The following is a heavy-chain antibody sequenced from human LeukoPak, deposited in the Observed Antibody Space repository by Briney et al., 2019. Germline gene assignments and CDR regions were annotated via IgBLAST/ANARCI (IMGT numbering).Heavy chain of an antibody. J-gene: IGHJ4*02. D-gene: IGHD3-9*01. CDR3: AAYHILTGYGYFDY. Sequence: ASVKVSCKASGYTFTSYGISWVRQAPGQRLEWMGWINAGNGNTKYSQKFQGRVTITRDTSASTAYMELSSLRSEDTAVYYCAAYHILTGYGYFDYWGQGTLVTVSS. V-gene: IGHV1-3*01. CDR2: INAGNGNT. CDR1: GYTFTSYG.